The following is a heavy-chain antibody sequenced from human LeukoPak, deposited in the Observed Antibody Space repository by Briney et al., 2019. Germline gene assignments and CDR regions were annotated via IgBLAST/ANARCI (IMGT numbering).Heavy chain of an antibody. D-gene: IGHD6-19*01. J-gene: IGHJ3*02. CDR2: ISSSGSTI. CDR3: ARGGVAGAEEPGYDAFDI. CDR1: GFTFSDYY. V-gene: IGHV3-11*01. Sequence: PGGSLRLSCAASGFTFSDYYMSWIRQAPGQGLEWVSYISSSGSTIYYADSGKGRFTISRDNAKNSLYLQMNSLRAEDTAVYYCARGGVAGAEEPGYDAFDIWGQGTMVTASS.